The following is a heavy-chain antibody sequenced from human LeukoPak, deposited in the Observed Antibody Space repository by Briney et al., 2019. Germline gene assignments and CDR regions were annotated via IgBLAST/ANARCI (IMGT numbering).Heavy chain of an antibody. CDR1: GFTFSSYS. J-gene: IGHJ1*01. CDR2: ISSSSSYI. CDR3: AREAVAGDSGDFQH. V-gene: IGHV3-21*01. D-gene: IGHD6-19*01. Sequence: PGGSLRLSCAASGFTFSSYSMNWVRQAPGKGLEWVSSISSSSSYIYYADSVKGRFTISRDNAKNSLYLQMNSLRAEDTAVYYCAREAVAGDSGDFQHWGQGTLVTVSS.